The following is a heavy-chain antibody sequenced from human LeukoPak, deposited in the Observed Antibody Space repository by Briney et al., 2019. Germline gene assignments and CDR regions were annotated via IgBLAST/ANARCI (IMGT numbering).Heavy chain of an antibody. D-gene: IGHD2-2*01. V-gene: IGHV1-69*13. CDR1: GGTFSSYA. CDR3: AKDRAVVIPTAIDY. Sequence: ASVKVSCRASGGTFSSYAISWVRQAPGQGLEWMGGIIPIFGTANYAQKFQGRVTITADESTSTAYMELSSLRSEDTAVYYCAKDRAVVIPTAIDYWGQGTLVTVSS. J-gene: IGHJ4*02. CDR2: IIPIFGTA.